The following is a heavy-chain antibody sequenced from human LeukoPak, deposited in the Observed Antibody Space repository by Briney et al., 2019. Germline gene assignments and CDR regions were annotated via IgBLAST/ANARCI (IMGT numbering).Heavy chain of an antibody. V-gene: IGHV4-4*07. CDR2: IFSSGST. Sequence: SETLSLTCSVSGDSISSYYWSWIRQPAGKGLEWIGLIFSSGSTNYNPSLKSRLTMSVDTSKNQFSLKLSSVTAADTAVYYCARDLTRIAAAGTLDYWGQGTLVTVSS. CDR1: GDSISSYY. CDR3: ARDLTRIAAAGTLDY. D-gene: IGHD6-13*01. J-gene: IGHJ4*02.